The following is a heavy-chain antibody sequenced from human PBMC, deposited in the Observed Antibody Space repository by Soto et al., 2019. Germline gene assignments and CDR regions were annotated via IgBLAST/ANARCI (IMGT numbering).Heavy chain of an antibody. V-gene: IGHV1-18*01. CDR1: GYTFTSYG. CDR3: ARRSYYDSSGYYSYDGYYGMDV. J-gene: IGHJ6*02. D-gene: IGHD3-22*01. Sequence: QVQLVQSGAEVKKPGASVKVSCKASGYTFTSYGISWVRQAPGQGLEWMGWISAYNGNTNYAQKLQGRVTMTTDSSTSRAYMELRSLRSDDTAVYFCARRSYYDSSGYYSYDGYYGMDVWGQGTTVTVSS. CDR2: ISAYNGNT.